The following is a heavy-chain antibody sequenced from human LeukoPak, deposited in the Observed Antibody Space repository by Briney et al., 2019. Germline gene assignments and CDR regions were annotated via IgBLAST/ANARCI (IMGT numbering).Heavy chain of an antibody. J-gene: IGHJ4*02. D-gene: IGHD3-22*01. V-gene: IGHV1-69*13. CDR2: IIPIFGTA. CDR3: ARLPYYYDSSGYSFDY. CDR1: GGTFSSYA. Sequence: SVKVSCKASGGTFSSYAIRWVRQAPGQGLEWMGGIIPIFGTANYAQKFQGRVTITADESTSTAYMELSSLRSDDTAVYYCARLPYYYDSSGYSFDYWGQGTLVTVSS.